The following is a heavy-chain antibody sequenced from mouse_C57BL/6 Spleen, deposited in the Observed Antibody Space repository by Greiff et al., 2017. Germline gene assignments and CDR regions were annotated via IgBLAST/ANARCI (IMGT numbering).Heavy chain of an antibody. V-gene: IGHV1-22*01. CDR2: INPNNGGT. D-gene: IGHD2-1*01. CDR1: GYTFTDYN. J-gene: IGHJ3*01. Sequence: VQLQQSGPELVQPGASVKMSCKASGYTFTDYNMHWVKQSPGKSLEWIGYINPNNGGTSYNQMIKGQATFTVNKSSSTAYMEHRSRTSEDSAVYYCARGGNWAYWGQGTLVTVSA. CDR3: ARGGNWAY.